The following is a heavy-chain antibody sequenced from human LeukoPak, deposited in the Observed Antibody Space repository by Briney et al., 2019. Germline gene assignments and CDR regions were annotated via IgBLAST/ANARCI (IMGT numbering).Heavy chain of an antibody. V-gene: IGHV4-38-2*02. CDR3: ARGYEQWLATLGY. D-gene: IGHD6-19*01. CDR2: IYHSGRT. CDR1: GYSISSGYY. Sequence: SETLSLTCTVSGYSISSGYYWGWIRQPPGKGLEWIGSIYHSGRTYYNPSLKSRVTISVDTSKNQFSLKLSSVTAADTAVYYCARGYEQWLATLGYWGQGTLVTVSS. J-gene: IGHJ4*02.